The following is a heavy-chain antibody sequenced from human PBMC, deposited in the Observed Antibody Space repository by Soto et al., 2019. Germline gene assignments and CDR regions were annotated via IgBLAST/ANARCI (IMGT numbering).Heavy chain of an antibody. J-gene: IGHJ4*02. CDR2: ISYDGSNK. D-gene: IGHD3-22*01. CDR1: GFTFSSYG. CDR3: AKTTYYYDSSGYYFDY. Sequence: GGSLRLSCAASGFTFSSYGMHWVRQAPGKGLEWVAVISYDGSNKYYADSVKGRFTISRDNSKNTLYLQMNSLRAEDTAVYYCAKTTYYYDSSGYYFDYWGQGTLVTVSS. V-gene: IGHV3-30*18.